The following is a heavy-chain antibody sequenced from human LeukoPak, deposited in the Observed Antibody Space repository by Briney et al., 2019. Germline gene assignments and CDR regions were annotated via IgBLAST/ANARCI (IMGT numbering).Heavy chain of an antibody. CDR2: IYYSGST. J-gene: IGHJ4*02. Sequence: PSQTLSLTCTVSGGSISSGGYSWSWIRQHPGKGLEWIGYIYYSGSTYYNPSLKSRVTISVDTSKNQFSLKLSSVTAADTAVYYCARGFPRFRGVLAYYFDYWGQGTLVTVSS. V-gene: IGHV4-31*03. CDR1: GGSISSGGYS. D-gene: IGHD3-10*01. CDR3: ARGFPRFRGVLAYYFDY.